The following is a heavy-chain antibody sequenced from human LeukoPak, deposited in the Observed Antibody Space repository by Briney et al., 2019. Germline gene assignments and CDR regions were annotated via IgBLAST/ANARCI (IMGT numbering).Heavy chain of an antibody. Sequence: ASVKVSFKASGYTFTGYYMHWVRQAPGQGLEWMGWINPNSGGTNYAQKFQGRVTMTRDTSISTAYMELSRLRSDDTAVYYCASSSILRFLEWSLDYWGQGTLVTVSS. CDR2: INPNSGGT. CDR1: GYTFTGYY. V-gene: IGHV1-2*02. CDR3: ASSSILRFLEWSLDY. J-gene: IGHJ4*02. D-gene: IGHD3-3*01.